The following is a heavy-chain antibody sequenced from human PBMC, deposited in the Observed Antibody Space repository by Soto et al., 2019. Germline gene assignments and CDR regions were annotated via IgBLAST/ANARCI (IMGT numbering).Heavy chain of an antibody. CDR2: TYYSGSA. D-gene: IGHD3-10*01. CDR3: ARGVGFGYYYYHMDL. Sequence: PSETLSLTCTVSGDSVTSFSDYWSWIRQPPGKGLEWIGYTYYSGSADYNPSLGSRVTISIDTSKNQFSLKLTSVTAADTAVYYCARGVGFGYYYYHMDLWGQGTTVTVSS. J-gene: IGHJ6*02. V-gene: IGHV4-61*01. CDR1: GDSVTSFSDY.